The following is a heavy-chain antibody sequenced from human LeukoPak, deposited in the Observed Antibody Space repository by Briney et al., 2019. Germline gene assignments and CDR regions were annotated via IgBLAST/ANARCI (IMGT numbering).Heavy chain of an antibody. V-gene: IGHV3-30*09. CDR1: GFTFSSYA. J-gene: IGHJ3*02. CDR3: AREGGYCSGTNCYHFAFDI. Sequence: PGRSLRLSCAASGFTFSSYAMHWVRQAPGKGLEWVAVISDDGSNKNYADSVKGRFAISRDNSKNTLYLQMNSLRAEDTAMYYCAREGGYCSGTNCYHFAFDIWGQGTMVTVSS. D-gene: IGHD2-2*01. CDR2: ISDDGSNK.